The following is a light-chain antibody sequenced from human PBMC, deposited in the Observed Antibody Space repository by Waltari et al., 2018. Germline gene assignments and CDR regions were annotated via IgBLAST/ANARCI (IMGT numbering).Light chain of an antibody. CDR1: SSNIGNKY. J-gene: IGLJ3*02. CDR3: GTWDSSLSTGV. CDR2: DMN. V-gene: IGLV1-51*01. Sequence: QSVLTQPPSVSAAPGQKVTISCSGSSSNIGNKYVSWYQQPPATAPKLLIYDMNKRPSVLPDRFSGSKPGTSATLDITGLQTGDEADYHCGTWDSSLSTGVFGGGTKLTVL.